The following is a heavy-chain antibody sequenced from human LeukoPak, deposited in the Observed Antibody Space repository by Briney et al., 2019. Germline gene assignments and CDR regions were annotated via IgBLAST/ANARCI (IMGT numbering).Heavy chain of an antibody. CDR2: IWYDGSNK. Sequence: GSLKLSCAAAGFPFSSYGMHWVRQAPGKGLGGVAVIWYDGSNKYYADSVKGRFTISRDNSKNTLYLQMNSLRAEDTAVYYCARDRSGIGVGMDVWGQGTTVTVSS. V-gene: IGHV3-33*01. J-gene: IGHJ6*02. CDR1: GFPFSSYG. CDR3: ARDRSGIGVGMDV. D-gene: IGHD3-10*01.